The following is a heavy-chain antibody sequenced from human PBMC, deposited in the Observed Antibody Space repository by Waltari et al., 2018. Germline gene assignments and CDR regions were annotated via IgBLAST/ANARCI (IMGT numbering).Heavy chain of an antibody. CDR2: IYYSGST. CDR1: GGSISSSSYY. J-gene: IGHJ5*02. CDR3: ARDRVDFWSGYYTP. Sequence: QLQLQESGPGLVKPSETLSLTCTVSGGSISSSSYYWGWIRQPPGKGLEWIGSIYYSGSTYYNPSLKSRVTISVDTSKNQFSLKLSSVTAADTAVYYCARDRVDFWSGYYTPWGQGTLVTVSS. V-gene: IGHV4-39*07. D-gene: IGHD3-3*01.